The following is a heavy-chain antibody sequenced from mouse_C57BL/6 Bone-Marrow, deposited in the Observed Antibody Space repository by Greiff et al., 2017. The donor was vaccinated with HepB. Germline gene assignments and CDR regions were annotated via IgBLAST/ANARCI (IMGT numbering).Heavy chain of an antibody. V-gene: IGHV5-12*01. CDR2: ISNGGGST. D-gene: IGHD1-2*01. CDR3: ARHSPSLLRPFAY. Sequence: EVMLVESGGGLVQPGGSLKLSCAASGFTFSDYYMYWVRQTPEKRLEWVAYISNGGGSTYYPDTVKGRFTISRDNAKNTLYLQMSRLKSEDTAMYYCARHSPSLLRPFAYWGQGTPVTVSA. J-gene: IGHJ3*01. CDR1: GFTFSDYY.